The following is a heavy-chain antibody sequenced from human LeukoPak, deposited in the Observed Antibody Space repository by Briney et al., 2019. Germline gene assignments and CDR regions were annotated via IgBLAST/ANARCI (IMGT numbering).Heavy chain of an antibody. CDR2: IRHDGREK. V-gene: IGHV3-7*04. J-gene: IGHJ6*02. Sequence: GGSLRLSCEGSAFIFSGHWMTWVRQAPGKAPEWVANIRHDGREKYYVGSVKGRFIISRDNAKNSLYLQMNSLRLEDTAIYYCAWGMDVWGQGTTVTVSS. CDR1: AFIFSGHW. CDR3: AWGMDV.